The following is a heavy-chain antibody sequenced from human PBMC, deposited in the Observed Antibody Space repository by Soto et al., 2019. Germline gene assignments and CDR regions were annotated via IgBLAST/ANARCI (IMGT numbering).Heavy chain of an antibody. V-gene: IGHV4-59*01. D-gene: IGHD5-12*01. CDR1: GGSISNYY. CDR2: VYYSGST. Sequence: QVQLQESGPGLVRPSETLSLTCSVSGGSISNYYWNWIRQPPGKGLEWIGYVYYSGSTHFHPSLKSRVTMAVDTSKNHFSLNLSSVTAADAAIYYCARAVNSGYPDTFDIWRQGTRVTVAS. J-gene: IGHJ3*02. CDR3: ARAVNSGYPDTFDI.